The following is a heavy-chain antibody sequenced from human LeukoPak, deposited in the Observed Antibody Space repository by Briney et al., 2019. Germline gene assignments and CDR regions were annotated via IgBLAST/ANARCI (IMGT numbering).Heavy chain of an antibody. D-gene: IGHD1-26*01. CDR2: IYNSGST. CDR3: VKLPNIYSGSYSWFDP. CDR1: GFTVSSNY. Sequence: GSLRLSCAASGFTVSSNYMSWIRQPPGKRLEWIGSIYNSGSTYYNPSLKSRVTISVATSKNQFSLRLSSVTAADTAVYYCVKLPNIYSGSYSWFDPWGQGTLVTVSS. V-gene: IGHV4-39*01. J-gene: IGHJ5*02.